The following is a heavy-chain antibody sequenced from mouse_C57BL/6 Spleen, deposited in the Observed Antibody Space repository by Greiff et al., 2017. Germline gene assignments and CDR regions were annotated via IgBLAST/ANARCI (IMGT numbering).Heavy chain of an antibody. Sequence: EVMLVESEGGLVQPGSSMKLSCTASGFTFSDYYMAWVRQVPEKGLEWVANINYDGSSTYYLDSLKSRFIISRDNAKNILYLQMSSLKSEDTATYYCARGGRITTVVATGYFDVWGTGTTVTVSS. J-gene: IGHJ1*03. CDR3: ARGGRITTVVATGYFDV. D-gene: IGHD1-1*01. V-gene: IGHV5-16*01. CDR1: GFTFSDYY. CDR2: INYDGSST.